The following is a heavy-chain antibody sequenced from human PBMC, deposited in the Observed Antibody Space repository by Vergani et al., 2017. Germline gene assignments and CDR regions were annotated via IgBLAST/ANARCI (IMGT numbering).Heavy chain of an antibody. CDR1: GFTFSSYG. CDR2: IWYDGNNK. J-gene: IGHJ4*02. Sequence: QVQLVESGGGVVQPGRSLRLSCAASGFTFSSYGMHWVRQAPGKGLEWVAVIWYDGNNKYYADSVKGRFTISRDNSKNTLYLQMRSRRAEDTAVYYCARGRSGNYLMAVWGQGTLVTVSS. V-gene: IGHV3-33*01. D-gene: IGHD1-26*01. CDR3: ARGRSGNYLMAV.